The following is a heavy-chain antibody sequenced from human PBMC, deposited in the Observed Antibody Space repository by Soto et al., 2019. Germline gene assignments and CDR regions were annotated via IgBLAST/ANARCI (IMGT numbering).Heavy chain of an antibody. CDR2: ISVYNGNT. D-gene: IGHD6-13*01. Sequence: QVQLVQSGGEVKKPGASVKVSCKASGYTFSSYGISWVRQAPGQGLEWMGWISVYNGNTNYAEKFQGRVTMTTDTSTSTAYMELGSLTSDDTAVCYCARRFGYSSSYNSYYLDVWGKGTTVTVSS. CDR3: ARRFGYSSSYNSYYLDV. J-gene: IGHJ6*03. CDR1: GYTFSSYG. V-gene: IGHV1-18*01.